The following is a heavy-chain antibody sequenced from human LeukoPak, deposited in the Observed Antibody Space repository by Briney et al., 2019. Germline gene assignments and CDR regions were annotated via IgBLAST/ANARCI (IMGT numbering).Heavy chain of an antibody. J-gene: IGHJ4*02. D-gene: IGHD4-17*01. CDR2: ISPTTGTT. Sequence: PGGSLRLSCAASGFTFSSYAMSWIRQAPGKGLEWLSAISPTTGTTFYADSVKGRFTISRDNSKNTLYLQMNILRAEDMAVYYCATKTSNGDRYLDYWGQGSLVTVSS. CDR1: GFTFSSYA. V-gene: IGHV3-23*01. CDR3: ATKTSNGDRYLDY.